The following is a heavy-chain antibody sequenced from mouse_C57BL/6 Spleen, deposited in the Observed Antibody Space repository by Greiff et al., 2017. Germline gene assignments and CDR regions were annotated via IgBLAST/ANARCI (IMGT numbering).Heavy chain of an antibody. CDR2: INPSSGYT. V-gene: IGHV1-4*01. Sequence: QVQLKESGAELARPGASVKMSCKASGYTFTSYTMHWVKQRPGQGLEWIGYINPSSGYTKYNQKFKDKATLTADKSSSTAYMQLSSLTSEDSAVYYCARFDDYDKYFDVWGTGTTVTVSS. CDR3: ARFDDYDKYFDV. CDR1: GYTFTSYT. J-gene: IGHJ1*03. D-gene: IGHD2-4*01.